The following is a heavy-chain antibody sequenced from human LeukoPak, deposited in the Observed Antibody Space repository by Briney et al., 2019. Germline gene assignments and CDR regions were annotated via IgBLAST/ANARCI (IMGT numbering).Heavy chain of an antibody. CDR2: INAGNGNT. V-gene: IGHV1-3*01. D-gene: IGHD6-13*01. CDR3: ARQWYSSSWYLS. J-gene: IGHJ5*02. CDR1: GYTFTSYA. Sequence: ASVKVSCKASGYTFTSYAMRWVRQAPGQRLEWMGWINAGNGNTKYSQKFQGRVTITRDTSASTAYMELSSLRSEDTAVYYCARQWYSSSWYLSWGQGTLVTVSS.